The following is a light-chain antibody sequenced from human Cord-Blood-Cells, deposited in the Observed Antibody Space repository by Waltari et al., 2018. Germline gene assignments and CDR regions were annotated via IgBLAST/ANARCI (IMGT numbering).Light chain of an antibody. CDR2: DVS. J-gene: IGLJ1*01. Sequence: QSALTQPASVSGSPGQSITISCTGTSSDVGGYNYVSWYQQHPGKAPKLMIYDVSNRPSGVANRVSGSKSDNTPSLTSSGLQAEDEADYYCSAYTSSSTYVFGTGTKVTVL. CDR3: SAYTSSSTYV. CDR1: SSDVGGYNY. V-gene: IGLV2-14*03.